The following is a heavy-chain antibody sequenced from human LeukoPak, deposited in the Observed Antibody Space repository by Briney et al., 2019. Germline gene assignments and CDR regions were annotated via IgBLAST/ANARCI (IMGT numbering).Heavy chain of an antibody. Sequence: SQTLSLTCAISGDSVSSNGAAWNWLRQSPSRGLEWLGRTYYRSKWYNDYAVSVKSRITINPDTSKNQFSLQLNSVTPEDTAVYYCARVGATINAFDIWGQGTMVTGSS. CDR2: TYYRSKWYN. J-gene: IGHJ3*02. D-gene: IGHD1-26*01. CDR3: ARVGATINAFDI. V-gene: IGHV6-1*01. CDR1: GDSVSSNGAA.